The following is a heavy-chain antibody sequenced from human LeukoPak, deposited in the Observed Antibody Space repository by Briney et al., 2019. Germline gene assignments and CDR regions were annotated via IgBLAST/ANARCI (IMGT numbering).Heavy chain of an antibody. Sequence: SGTLSLTCAVSGGSISSSNWWSWVRQPPGKGLEWIGEIYHSGSTNYNPSLKSRVTISVDTSKNQFSLKLRSVTAADTAVYYCARPTTVVTNWYFDLWGRGTLVTVSS. CDR1: GGSISSSNW. D-gene: IGHD4-23*01. CDR2: IYHSGST. V-gene: IGHV4-4*02. CDR3: ARPTTVVTNWYFDL. J-gene: IGHJ2*01.